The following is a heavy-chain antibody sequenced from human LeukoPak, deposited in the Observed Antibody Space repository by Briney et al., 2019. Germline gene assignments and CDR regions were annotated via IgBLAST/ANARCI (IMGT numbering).Heavy chain of an antibody. D-gene: IGHD3-3*01. J-gene: IGHJ4*02. CDR1: GCTLTELS. V-gene: IGHV1-69*13. CDR2: IIPIFGTA. Sequence: EASVKVSCKVSGCTLTELSMHWVRQAPGQGLEWMGGIIPIFGTANYAQKFQGRVTITADESTSTAYMELSSLRSEDTAVYYCARADLPLEWLSPFDYWGQGTLVTVSS. CDR3: ARADLPLEWLSPFDY.